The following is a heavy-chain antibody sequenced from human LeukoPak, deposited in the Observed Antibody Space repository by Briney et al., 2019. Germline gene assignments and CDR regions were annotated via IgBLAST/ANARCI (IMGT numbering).Heavy chain of an antibody. Sequence: PGGSLRLSCAASGFIFGDYYVSWIRQAPGNGLEWISYISSTGNDKKYADSVKGRFTISKDHAKKSVHLEMNSLRDEDAAIYYCAREAVGGRYFDYWGQGTLVAVSS. CDR2: ISSTGNDK. J-gene: IGHJ4*02. CDR3: AREAVGGRYFDY. V-gene: IGHV3-11*01. CDR1: GFIFGDYY. D-gene: IGHD6-19*01.